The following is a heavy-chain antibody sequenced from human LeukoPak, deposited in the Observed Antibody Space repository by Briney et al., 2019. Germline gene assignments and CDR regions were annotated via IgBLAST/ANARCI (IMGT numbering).Heavy chain of an antibody. J-gene: IGHJ6*04. V-gene: IGHV3-49*04. CDR2: ITSKPYGEAS. Sequence: GGSLRLSCAGSGFSFRDHSMSWVRQAPGKGLEWVGFITSKPYGEASHYAASVSGRFTFSRDDSKGIAYLQMNSLKTEDTAVYYCARDRRYILMDVWGKGTTVTVSS. CDR1: GFSFRDHS. CDR3: ARDRRYILMDV. D-gene: IGHD1-14*01.